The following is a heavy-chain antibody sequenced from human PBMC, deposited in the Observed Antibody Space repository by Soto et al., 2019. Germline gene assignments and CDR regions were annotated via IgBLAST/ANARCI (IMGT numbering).Heavy chain of an antibody. Sequence: ASVKVSCKASGYTFTSYDMHWVRQAPGQRLEWMGWINAGNGNTKYSQKFQGRVTITRDTSASTAYMELSSLRSEDTAMYYCARGERQQQRDYWGQGTLVTVSS. CDR3: ARGERQQQRDY. CDR2: INAGNGNT. J-gene: IGHJ4*02. V-gene: IGHV1-3*01. D-gene: IGHD6-13*01. CDR1: GYTFTSYD.